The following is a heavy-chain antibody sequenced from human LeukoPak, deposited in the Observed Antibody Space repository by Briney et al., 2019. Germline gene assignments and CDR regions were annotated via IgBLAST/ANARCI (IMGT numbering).Heavy chain of an antibody. Sequence: SETLSLTCSVSGDSNTSDRYHWGWIRQSPGKGLEWIGSIYYTGSTYYNPSLESRVTISVDTSKNHVFLKLSSVTAADTAVYFCASAYYYDTTGYFTWGQGTLVTVSS. CDR3: ASAYYYDTTGYFT. V-gene: IGHV4-39*07. J-gene: IGHJ4*02. CDR1: GDSNTSDRYH. CDR2: IYYTGST. D-gene: IGHD3-22*01.